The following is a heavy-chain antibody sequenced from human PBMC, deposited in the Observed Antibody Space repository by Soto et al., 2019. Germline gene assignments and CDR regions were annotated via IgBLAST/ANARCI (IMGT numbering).Heavy chain of an antibody. J-gene: IGHJ6*02. D-gene: IGHD2-2*01. V-gene: IGHV4-34*01. CDR2: INHSGST. CDR3: ARFPYCSSTSCYGGKYYYYGMDV. CDR1: GGSFSGYY. Sequence: SETLSLTCAVYGGSFSGYYWSWIRQPPGKGLEWIGEINHSGSTNYNPSLKSRVTISVDTSKNQFSLKLSSVTAADTAVYYCARFPYCSSTSCYGGKYYYYGMDVWGQGTTVTVSS.